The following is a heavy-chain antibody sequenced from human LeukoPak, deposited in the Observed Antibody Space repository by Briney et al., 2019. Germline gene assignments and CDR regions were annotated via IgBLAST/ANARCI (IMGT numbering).Heavy chain of an antibody. CDR3: AKARHRSGWYYLDY. J-gene: IGHJ4*02. D-gene: IGHD6-19*01. CDR2: ISGSGGST. Sequence: GGSLRLSCAASGFTFSSYGMSWVRQAPGKGLEWVSAISGSGGSTYYADSVKGRFTISRDNSKNTLYLQMNSLRAEETAVFYCAKARHRSGWYYLDYWGQGTLVTVSS. V-gene: IGHV3-23*01. CDR1: GFTFSSYG.